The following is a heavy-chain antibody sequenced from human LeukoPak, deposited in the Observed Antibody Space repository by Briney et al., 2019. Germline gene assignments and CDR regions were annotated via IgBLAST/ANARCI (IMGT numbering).Heavy chain of an antibody. CDR1: GFTVSSNY. V-gene: IGHV3-66*01. CDR3: ATRYCSSTSCYVHAFDI. CDR2: IYSGGST. D-gene: IGHD2-2*01. J-gene: IGHJ3*02. Sequence: GGSLRLSCAASGFTVSSNYMSWVRQAPGKGLEWVSVIYSGGSTYYADSVKGRFTISRDNSKNTLYLQMNSLRAEDTAVYYCATRYCSSTSCYVHAFDIWGQGTMVTVSS.